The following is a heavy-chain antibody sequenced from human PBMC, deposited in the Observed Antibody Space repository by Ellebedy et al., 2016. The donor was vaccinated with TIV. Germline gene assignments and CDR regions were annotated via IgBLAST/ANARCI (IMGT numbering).Heavy chain of an antibody. CDR3: ARLRYYYGSGRGDRFDP. Sequence: PLETLSLTCAVYGGSFSGYYWSWIRQPPGKGLEWIGEINHSGSTNYNPSLKSRVTISVDTSKNQFSLKLSSVTAADTAVYYCARLRYYYGSGRGDRFDPWGQGTLVTVSS. CDR2: INHSGST. CDR1: GGSFSGYY. J-gene: IGHJ5*02. V-gene: IGHV4-34*01. D-gene: IGHD3-10*01.